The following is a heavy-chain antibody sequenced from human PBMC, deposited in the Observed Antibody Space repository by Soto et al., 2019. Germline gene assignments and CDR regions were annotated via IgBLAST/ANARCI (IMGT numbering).Heavy chain of an antibody. V-gene: IGHV3-72*01. J-gene: IGHJ4*02. D-gene: IGHD6-13*01. CDR3: VRDVSRAAGYDS. Sequence: ELQLVESGGGLVQPGGSLRLSCAASGFTFSDHYMYWVRQAPGKWLEWVGRIRNEANGSTTQYASSVRGRFIISRDDSNNSLYLQMNSLKTEDTAIYYCVRDVSRAAGYDSWGQGTLVTVSS. CDR2: IRNEANGSTT. CDR1: GFTFSDHY.